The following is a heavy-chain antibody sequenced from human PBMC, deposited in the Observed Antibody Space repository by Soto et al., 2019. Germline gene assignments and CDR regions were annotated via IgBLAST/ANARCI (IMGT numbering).Heavy chain of an antibody. Sequence: QVQLQESGPGLVKPSQTLSLTCTVSRGSISGGGYYWSWIRQHPGKGLEWIGHIFYSGSTYYNPSLKSRVSISVDTSKNQFSLKLSSVTAADTAVYYCARALLSGYYYFDYWGQGTLVTVSS. J-gene: IGHJ4*02. CDR2: IFYSGST. CDR3: ARALLSGYYYFDY. CDR1: RGSISGGGYY. V-gene: IGHV4-31*03. D-gene: IGHD3-9*01.